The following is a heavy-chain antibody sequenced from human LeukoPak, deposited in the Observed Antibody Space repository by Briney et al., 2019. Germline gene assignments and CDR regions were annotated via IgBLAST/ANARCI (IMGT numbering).Heavy chain of an antibody. D-gene: IGHD3-10*01. J-gene: IGHJ4*02. CDR3: ARDYYGSGSYSLPVDY. V-gene: IGHV1-18*04. Sequence: GASVKVSCTASGYTFTSYGISWVRQAPGQGLEWMGWISAYNGNTNYAQKLQGRVTMTTDTSTSTAYMELRSLRSDDTAVYYCARDYYGSGSYSLPVDYWGQGTLVTVSS. CDR2: ISAYNGNT. CDR1: GYTFTSYG.